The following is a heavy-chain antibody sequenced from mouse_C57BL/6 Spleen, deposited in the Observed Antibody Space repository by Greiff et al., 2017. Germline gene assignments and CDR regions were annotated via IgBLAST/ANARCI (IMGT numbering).Heavy chain of an antibody. Sequence: VKLQQPGAELVKPGASVKLSCKASGYTFTSYWMQWVKQRPGQGLEWIGEIDPSDSYTNYNQKFKGKATLTVDTSSSTAYMQLSSLTSEDSAVYYCARPPFDYWGQGTTLTVSS. CDR2: IDPSDSYT. CDR1: GYTFTSYW. J-gene: IGHJ2*01. V-gene: IGHV1-50*01. CDR3: ARPPFDY.